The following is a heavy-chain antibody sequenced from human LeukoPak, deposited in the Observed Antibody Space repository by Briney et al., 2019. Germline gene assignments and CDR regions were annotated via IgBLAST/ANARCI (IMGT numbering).Heavy chain of an antibody. CDR1: GYTFTSYY. Sequence: ASVKVSCKASGYTFTSYYMHWVRQAPGQGLEWMGIINPSGGSTSYAQKFQGRVTMTRDMSTSTVYMELSSLRSDDTAVYYCARDRPGSSSWNNWFDPWGQGTLVTVSS. V-gene: IGHV1-46*01. CDR2: INPSGGST. J-gene: IGHJ5*02. D-gene: IGHD6-13*01. CDR3: ARDRPGSSSWNNWFDP.